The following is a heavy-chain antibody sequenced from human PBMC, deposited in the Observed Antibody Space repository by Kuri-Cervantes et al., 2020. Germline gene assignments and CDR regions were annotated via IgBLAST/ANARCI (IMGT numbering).Heavy chain of an antibody. CDR3: ASRSSTSSYYYMDV. D-gene: IGHD2-2*01. Sequence: ASVKVSCKGSGYSFNSHGIGWVRQAPGQGLEWMGWISAYNGDTRYAQKFQGRVTMTTDRTTSTAYMELSRLRSDDTAVYYCASRSSTSSYYYMDVWGKGTTVTVSS. J-gene: IGHJ6*03. CDR2: ISAYNGDT. V-gene: IGHV1-18*01. CDR1: GYSFNSHG.